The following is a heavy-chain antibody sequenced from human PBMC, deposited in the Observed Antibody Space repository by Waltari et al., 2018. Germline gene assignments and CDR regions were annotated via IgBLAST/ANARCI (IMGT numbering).Heavy chain of an antibody. CDR3: ARRPACSGGTCAFDY. CDR2: ISGSGGST. J-gene: IGHJ4*02. V-gene: IGHV3-23*01. Sequence: EVQLLESGGGLVQPGGSLRLSCAASGFTFSSYAMSWVRQAPGKGLEWVSAISGSGGSTYYADSVKGRFTISRDNSRNTLYLQMSSLRVDDMAVYYCARRPACSGGTCAFDYWGQGTLVTVSS. CDR1: GFTFSSYA. D-gene: IGHD2-15*01.